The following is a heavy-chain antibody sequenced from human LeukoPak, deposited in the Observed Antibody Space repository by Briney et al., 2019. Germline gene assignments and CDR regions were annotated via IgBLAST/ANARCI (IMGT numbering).Heavy chain of an antibody. Sequence: ASVKVSCKASGYSFTGYAINWVRQAPGQGLEWMGWINTNTGNPTYAQGFTGRFVFSLDTSVSTAYLQISSLKAEDTAVYYCARTSSSSVYWGQGTLVTVSS. CDR2: INTNTGNP. CDR3: ARTSSSSVY. CDR1: GYSFTGYA. J-gene: IGHJ4*02. V-gene: IGHV7-4-1*02. D-gene: IGHD6-6*01.